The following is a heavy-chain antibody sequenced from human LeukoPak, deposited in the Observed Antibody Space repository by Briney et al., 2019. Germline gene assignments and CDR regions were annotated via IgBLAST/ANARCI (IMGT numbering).Heavy chain of an antibody. J-gene: IGHJ2*01. CDR2: TYYRSKWYH. V-gene: IGHV6-1*01. D-gene: IGHD2-15*01. Sequence: SQTLSLTRDISGDSVSSNTAAWNWIRQSPSRGLEWLGRTYYRSKWYHDYAVSMKSRITINADTSKNQFSLQVNSVTPEDTAVYFCTSGLSGGFDLWGRGTLVTVSS. CDR1: GDSVSSNTAA. CDR3: TSGLSGGFDL.